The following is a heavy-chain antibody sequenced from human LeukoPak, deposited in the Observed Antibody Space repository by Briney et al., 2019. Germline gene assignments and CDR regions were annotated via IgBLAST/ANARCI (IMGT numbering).Heavy chain of an antibody. CDR3: ARGSILRYFDWSLYFDY. CDR1: GGSISSGDYY. CDR2: IYYSGST. J-gene: IGHJ4*02. D-gene: IGHD3-9*01. V-gene: IGHV4-30-4*01. Sequence: SQTLSLTCTVSGGSISSGDYYWSWIRQPPGKGLEWIGYIYYSGSTYYNPSLKSRVTISVDTSKNQFSLKLSSVTAADTAVYYCARGSILRYFDWSLYFDYWGQGTLVTVSS.